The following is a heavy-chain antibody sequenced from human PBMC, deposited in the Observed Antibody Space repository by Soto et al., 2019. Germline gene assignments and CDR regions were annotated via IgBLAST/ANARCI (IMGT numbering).Heavy chain of an antibody. V-gene: IGHV4-61*01. CDR1: GASVSSGSYY. CDR2: IHYSGST. D-gene: IGHD1-1*01. J-gene: IGHJ4*02. CDR3: ARDSAKWNFFY. Sequence: SETLSLTCTVSGASVSSGSYYWSWIRQPPGEGLEWIAYIHYSGSTSYNPSLKSRLTISVDTSKNQFSLKLSSVTAADTAVYYCARDSAKWNFFYWGQGTLVTVSS.